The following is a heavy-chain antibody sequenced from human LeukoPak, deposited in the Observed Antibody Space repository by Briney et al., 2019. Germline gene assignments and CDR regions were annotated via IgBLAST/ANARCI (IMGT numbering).Heavy chain of an antibody. V-gene: IGHV1-18*01. D-gene: IGHD4-17*01. CDR1: GYTFTSYG. CDR2: ISAYNGNT. J-gene: IGHJ4*02. CDR3: ARVYTVTTGLPYFDY. Sequence: ASVKVSCKASGYTFTSYGISWVRQAPGQGLEWMGWISAYNGNTNYAQKLQGRVTMTTDTSTSTAYMELRSLRSDDTAVYYCARVYTVTTGLPYFDYRGQGTLVTVSS.